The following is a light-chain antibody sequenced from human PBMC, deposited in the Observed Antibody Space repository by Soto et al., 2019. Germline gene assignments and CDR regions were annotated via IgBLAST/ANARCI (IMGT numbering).Light chain of an antibody. V-gene: IGKV3-15*01. Sequence: EIVMTQSPATLSVSPGERATLSCRASQSVFSSLAWFQQKPGQAPRLLIYGAATRATGIPARFSGSGSGTEFTLTISSLQSEDFAVYYCQQYHNWPQTFGQGTKVEIK. CDR3: QQYHNWPQT. CDR2: GAA. J-gene: IGKJ1*01. CDR1: QSVFSS.